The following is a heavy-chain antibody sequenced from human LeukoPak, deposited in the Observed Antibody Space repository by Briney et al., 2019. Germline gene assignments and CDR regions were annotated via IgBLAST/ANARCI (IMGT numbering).Heavy chain of an antibody. Sequence: PGGSLRLSCAASGFTFSSYGMHWVRQAPGKGLEWVAFIRYDGSNKYYADSVKGRFTISRDNSKNTLYLQMNSLRAEDTAVYYCAKDSLWFGELSYMDVWGKGTTVTVSS. CDR1: GFTFSSYG. V-gene: IGHV3-30*02. CDR3: AKDSLWFGELSYMDV. CDR2: IRYDGSNK. J-gene: IGHJ6*03. D-gene: IGHD3-10*01.